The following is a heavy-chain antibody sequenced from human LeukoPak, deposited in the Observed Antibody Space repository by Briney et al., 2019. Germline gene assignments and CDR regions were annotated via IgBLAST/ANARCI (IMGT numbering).Heavy chain of an antibody. Sequence: SSETLSLTCAVYGGSFSGYYWSWIRQPPGKGPEWIGEVNHSGSTNYNPSLKSRVTISVDTSKNQFSLKLSSVTAADTAVYYCTRDERRGRYCSSTSCYSYGFDYWGQGTLVTVSS. D-gene: IGHD2-2*02. V-gene: IGHV4-34*01. CDR1: GGSFSGYY. CDR3: TRDERRGRYCSSTSCYSYGFDY. J-gene: IGHJ4*02. CDR2: VNHSGST.